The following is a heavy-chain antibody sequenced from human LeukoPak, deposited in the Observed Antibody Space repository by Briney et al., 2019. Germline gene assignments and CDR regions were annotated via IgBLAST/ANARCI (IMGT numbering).Heavy chain of an antibody. D-gene: IGHD1-7*01. CDR2: TVSEIDGGTT. CDR1: GFTFNYAW. J-gene: IGHJ6*02. CDR3: TTDEDWNYARKDV. V-gene: IGHV3-15*04. Sequence: GGSLRLSCAASGFTFNYAWMSWVRQVPGKGLEWVGQTVSEIDGGTTDYAAPVKGRFTISRDDSKSTLYLQMNSLKIEDTAVYYCTTDEDWNYARKDVWGQGAAVIVSS.